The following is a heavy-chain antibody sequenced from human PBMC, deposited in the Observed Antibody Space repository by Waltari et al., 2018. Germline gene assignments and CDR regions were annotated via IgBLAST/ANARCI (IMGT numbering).Heavy chain of an antibody. J-gene: IGHJ4*02. CDR1: GFTFSNAW. Sequence: EVQLVESGGGLVKPGGCLRLSCTASGFTFSNAWMSWVRQAPGKGLEWIVRIKSKTDYETIDYAAPVKGRFTISRDDSKNTLSLQMSSLETEDTAVYYCAAGTGKTDFDYWGQGTLVTVSA. CDR2: IKSKTDYETI. CDR3: AAGTGKTDFDY. V-gene: IGHV3-15*01.